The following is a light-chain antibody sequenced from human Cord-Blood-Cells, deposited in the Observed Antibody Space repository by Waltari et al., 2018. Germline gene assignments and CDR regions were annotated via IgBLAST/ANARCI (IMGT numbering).Light chain of an antibody. Sequence: QSVLTQPPSASGTPGPRVTISCSGSSSTIGSNYVYWYQQLPGTAPKLLIYRNNQRPPGVPDRFSGSKSGTAASLAISGLRSEDEADYYCAAWDDSLSGQVFGGGTQLTVL. CDR3: AAWDDSLSGQV. J-gene: IGLJ7*01. CDR2: RNN. CDR1: SSTIGSNY. V-gene: IGLV1-47*01.